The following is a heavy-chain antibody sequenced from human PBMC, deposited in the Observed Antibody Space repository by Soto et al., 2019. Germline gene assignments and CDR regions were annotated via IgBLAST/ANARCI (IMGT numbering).Heavy chain of an antibody. V-gene: IGHV4-59*01. CDR3: ARRWGTYFDF. D-gene: IGHD7-27*01. Sequence: QVQLQESGPGLVKPSETLSLTCTVSGGSISSYYWSWIRQPPGKGLEWIGYIYYSGSTDYDPSLKSRVTISVDTSKNPFSLKLSSVTAAATAVYYCARRWGTYFDFWGQGTLVTVSS. CDR1: GGSISSYY. CDR2: IYYSGST. J-gene: IGHJ4*02.